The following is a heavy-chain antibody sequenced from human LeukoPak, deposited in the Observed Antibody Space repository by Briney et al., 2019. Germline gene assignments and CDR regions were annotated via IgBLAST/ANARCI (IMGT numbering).Heavy chain of an antibody. D-gene: IGHD2-2*01. CDR1: GGSISSYY. Sequence: PSETLSPTCTVSGGSISSYYWSWIRQPPGKGLEWIGYIYYSGSTTFNSSLKSRVTISLDTSKNQCSLKLSSVTAADTAVYYCARGNGWVCSSTSCYNWFDPWGQGTLVTVSS. V-gene: IGHV4-59*01. CDR3: ARGNGWVCSSTSCYNWFDP. J-gene: IGHJ5*02. CDR2: IYYSGST.